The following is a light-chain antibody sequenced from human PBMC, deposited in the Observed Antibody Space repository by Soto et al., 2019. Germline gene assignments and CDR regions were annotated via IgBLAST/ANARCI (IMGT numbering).Light chain of an antibody. CDR2: DAS. CDR3: QQYDNWPQT. CDR1: QSVSSN. J-gene: IGKJ1*01. Sequence: IVLTQSPATLSVSPGARATLSCRASQSVSSNLAWYQQILGQAPRLLIFDASTRATGIPARFSGRGSGTEFTLTISSLQSEDFAVYYCQQYDNWPQTFGQGTKVEI. V-gene: IGKV3-15*01.